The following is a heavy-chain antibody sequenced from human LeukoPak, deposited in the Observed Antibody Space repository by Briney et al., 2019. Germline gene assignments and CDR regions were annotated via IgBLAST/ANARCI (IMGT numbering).Heavy chain of an antibody. D-gene: IGHD5-18*01. CDR2: IYYSGST. CDR1: GGSISSSSYY. Sequence: PSETLSPTCTVSGGSISSSSYYWGWIRQPPGKGLEWIGSIYYSGSTYYNPSLKSRVTISVDTSKNQFSLKLSSVTAADTAVYYCARDSDTAMVTAPFDYWGQGTLVTVSS. J-gene: IGHJ4*02. V-gene: IGHV4-39*02. CDR3: ARDSDTAMVTAPFDY.